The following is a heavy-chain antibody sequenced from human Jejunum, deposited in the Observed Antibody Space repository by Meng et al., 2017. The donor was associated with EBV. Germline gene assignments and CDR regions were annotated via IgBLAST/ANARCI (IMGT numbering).Heavy chain of an antibody. CDR1: GGSVSTASYY. J-gene: IGHJ4*02. Sequence: GQLQASGPVLVKPSATLSLPCTVAGGSVSTASYYWSWSRQSPGKGLEWIGYIYYSGNTNYNPSLKSRATITVDTSKNQFSLKLSSVTAADTAVYYCARVVDYYERSGYPDFWGQGTLVTVSS. V-gene: IGHV4-61*01. D-gene: IGHD3-22*01. CDR2: IYYSGNT. CDR3: ARVVDYYERSGYPDF.